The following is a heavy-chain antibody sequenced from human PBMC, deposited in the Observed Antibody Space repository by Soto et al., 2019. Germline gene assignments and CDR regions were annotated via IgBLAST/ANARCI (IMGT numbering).Heavy chain of an antibody. Sequence: EVQLVESGGGLVQPGGSLRLSCAISGFTFSTYWMAWARQAPGKGLEWVVNIKPDGSDKYYVDSVKGRFTISRDNAKNSLYLQMNSLRAEDTAVYYCAREGRLLGAFDIWGQGTLVTVSS. D-gene: IGHD2-15*01. CDR2: IKPDGSDK. CDR3: AREGRLLGAFDI. J-gene: IGHJ3*02. CDR1: GFTFSTYW. V-gene: IGHV3-7*01.